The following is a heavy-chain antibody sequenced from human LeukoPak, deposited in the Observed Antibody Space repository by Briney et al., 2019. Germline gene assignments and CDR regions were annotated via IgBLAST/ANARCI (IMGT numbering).Heavy chain of an antibody. CDR1: GFSLSSGYF. Sequence: PSETLSLTCDVSGFSLSSGYFWGWIRQPPGKGLEWIGSNYHTENPYYNPSLKSRLTISLDTSKNQFSLKLGSVTAADTALYFCARQLTVVTPGGFDYWGQGTLVTVSS. J-gene: IGHJ4*02. CDR3: ARQLTVVTPGGFDY. V-gene: IGHV4-38-2*01. CDR2: NYHTENP. D-gene: IGHD2-21*02.